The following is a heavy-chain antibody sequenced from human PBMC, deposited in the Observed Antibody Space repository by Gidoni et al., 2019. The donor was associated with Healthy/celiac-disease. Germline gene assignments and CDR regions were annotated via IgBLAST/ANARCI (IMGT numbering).Heavy chain of an antibody. CDR1: GGTFSSYA. CDR3: ARAPDLLRCPDY. Sequence: QVQLVQSGAEVKKPGSSVKVSFKASGGTFSSYAISWVRQAPGQGLEGMGGIIPIFGTANYAQKFQGRVTITADESTSTAYMELSSLRSEDTAVYYCARAPDLLRCPDYWGQGTLVTVSS. V-gene: IGHV1-69*12. D-gene: IGHD3-3*01. J-gene: IGHJ4*02. CDR2: IIPIFGTA.